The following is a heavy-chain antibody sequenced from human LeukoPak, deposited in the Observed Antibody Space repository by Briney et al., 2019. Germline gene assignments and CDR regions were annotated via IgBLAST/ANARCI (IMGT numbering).Heavy chain of an antibody. Sequence: PGGSLRLSCAASGFTFRSYAMSWVRQAPGKGRNGVSAISRSGGITYYADSVKGRFTISRDNSKNTLYLQMNSLRAEETAVYYGAKDDRGYCSGGSCYWDAFDIWGQGTMVTVSS. J-gene: IGHJ3*02. D-gene: IGHD2-15*01. CDR1: GFTFRSYA. V-gene: IGHV3-23*01. CDR2: ISRSGGIT. CDR3: AKDDRGYCSGGSCYWDAFDI.